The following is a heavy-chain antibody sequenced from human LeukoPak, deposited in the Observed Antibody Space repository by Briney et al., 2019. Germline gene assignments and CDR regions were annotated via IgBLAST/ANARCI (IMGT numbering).Heavy chain of an antibody. J-gene: IGHJ4*01. V-gene: IGHV3-21*04. CDR2: ISSSSSYI. D-gene: IGHD3-22*01. Sequence: GGSLRLSCAASGFTFSSYSMNWVRQAPGKGLEWVSSISSSSSYIYYADSVKGRFTISRDNAKNSLYLQMNSLRAEDTAVYYCAKVGHGGYYFDYWGHGTLVTVSS. CDR3: AKVGHGGYYFDY. CDR1: GFTFSSYS.